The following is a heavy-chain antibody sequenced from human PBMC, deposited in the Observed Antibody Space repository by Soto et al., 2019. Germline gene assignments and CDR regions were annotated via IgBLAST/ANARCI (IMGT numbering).Heavy chain of an antibody. V-gene: IGHV4-59*01. CDR2: IYYSGST. D-gene: IGHD6-13*01. CDR1: GGSISSYY. J-gene: IGHJ4*02. CDR3: ARGYSSSSFDY. Sequence: SETLSLTCTVSGGSISSYYWSWIRQPPGKGLEWIGYIYYSGSTNYNPSLKGRVTISVDTSKNQFSLKLSSVTAADTAVYYCARGYSSSSFDYWGQGTLVPVSS.